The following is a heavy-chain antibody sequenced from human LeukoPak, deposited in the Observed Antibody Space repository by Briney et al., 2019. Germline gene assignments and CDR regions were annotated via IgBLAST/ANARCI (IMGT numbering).Heavy chain of an antibody. CDR2: MYYSGST. Sequence: SETPSLTCTVSGGSISISNYYCGWIRQPPGKGLEYIGSMYYSGSTYYNPSLKGRVTISVETSNNQFSLKLSSVTAADTAMYYCARLLIYCSSTSCHFDYWGQGTLVTVSS. V-gene: IGHV4-39*01. D-gene: IGHD2-2*01. J-gene: IGHJ4*02. CDR1: GGSISISNYY. CDR3: ARLLIYCSSTSCHFDY.